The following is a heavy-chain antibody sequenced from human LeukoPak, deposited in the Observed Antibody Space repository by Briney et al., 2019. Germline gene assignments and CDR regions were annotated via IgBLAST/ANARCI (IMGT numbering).Heavy chain of an antibody. J-gene: IGHJ6*02. Sequence: GGSLRLSCAASGFTFSSYAMSWVRQAPGKGLEWVSVISGSGGSIYADSVKGRFTISRDSFKNTLYLQVNSLRADDTAVYYCARYCTSTGCRSQGHYYGMDVWGQGTTVTVSS. CDR1: GFTFSSYA. V-gene: IGHV3-23*01. CDR3: ARYCTSTGCRSQGHYYGMDV. CDR2: ISGSGGS. D-gene: IGHD2-2*01.